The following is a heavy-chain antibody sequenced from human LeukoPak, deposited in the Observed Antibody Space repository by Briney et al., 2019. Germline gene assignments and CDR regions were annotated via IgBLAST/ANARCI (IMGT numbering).Heavy chain of an antibody. Sequence: GGSLRLSCAASGFTFSSYWMSWVRQAPGKGLEWVANIKQDGSEKYYVDSVKGRFTISRDNAKNSLYLQMNSLRAEDTAVYYCARVLYDILTGLFDYWGQGTLVTVSS. CDR2: IKQDGSEK. CDR3: ARVLYDILTGLFDY. V-gene: IGHV3-7*01. CDR1: GFTFSSYW. D-gene: IGHD3-9*01. J-gene: IGHJ4*02.